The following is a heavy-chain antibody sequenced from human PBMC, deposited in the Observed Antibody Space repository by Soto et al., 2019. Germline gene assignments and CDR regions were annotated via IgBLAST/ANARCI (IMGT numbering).Heavy chain of an antibody. CDR3: ARQRTTVVTQAYFDN. CDR1: GESISSSSYY. D-gene: IGHD2-21*02. CDR2: IYYSGRT. Sequence: SETLSLTCIVSGESISSSSYYWGWIRQPPGKGLEWIGSIYYSGRTYYNPSFKSRVTISIDTSKNQFSLKLSSVTATDTAVYYCARQRTTVVTQAYFDNWGQGAMVTVSS. J-gene: IGHJ4*02. V-gene: IGHV4-39*01.